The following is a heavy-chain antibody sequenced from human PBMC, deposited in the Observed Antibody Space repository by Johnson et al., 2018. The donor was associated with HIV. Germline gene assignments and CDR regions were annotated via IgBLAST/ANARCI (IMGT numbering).Heavy chain of an antibody. Sequence: QVQLVESGGGVVQPGRSLRLSCAASGFTFSSYGIHWVRQAPGKGLEWVAVISYDGSNKYYADSVKGRFTISRDNAKNTLYLQMNRLRADDTAVYYCAGGRGWVTLNAFDMWGQGTLVTVSS. CDR2: ISYDGSNK. J-gene: IGHJ3*02. D-gene: IGHD4-23*01. V-gene: IGHV3-30*03. CDR1: GFTFSSYG. CDR3: AGGRGWVTLNAFDM.